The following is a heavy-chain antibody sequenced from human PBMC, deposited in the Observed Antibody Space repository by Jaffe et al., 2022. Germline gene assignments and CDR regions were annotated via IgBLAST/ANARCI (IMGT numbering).Heavy chain of an antibody. D-gene: IGHD5-12*01. CDR2: IYYSGST. CDR1: GGSISSSSYY. J-gene: IGHJ4*02. V-gene: IGHV4-39*01. CDR3: AGVATIKGYYFDY. Sequence: QLQLQESGPGLVKPSETLSLTCTVSGGSISSSSYYWGWIRQPPGKGLEWIGSIYYSGSTYYNPSLKSRVTISVDTSKNQFSLKLSSVTAADTAVYYCAGVATIKGYYFDYWGQGTLVTVSS.